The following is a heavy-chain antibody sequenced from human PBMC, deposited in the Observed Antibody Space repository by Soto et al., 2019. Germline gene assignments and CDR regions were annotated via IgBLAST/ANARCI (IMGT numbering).Heavy chain of an antibody. J-gene: IGHJ6*03. CDR2: ISSNGGST. CDR1: GFTFSSYA. V-gene: IGHV3-64*01. CDR3: ARGYDFWSGYRYYYYYYMDV. Sequence: GGSLRLSCAASGFTFSSYAMHWVRQAPGKGLEYVSAISSNGGSTYYANSVKGRFTISRDNSKNTLYLQMGSLRAEDMAVYYCARGYDFWSGYRYYYYYYMDVWGKGTTVTVSS. D-gene: IGHD3-3*01.